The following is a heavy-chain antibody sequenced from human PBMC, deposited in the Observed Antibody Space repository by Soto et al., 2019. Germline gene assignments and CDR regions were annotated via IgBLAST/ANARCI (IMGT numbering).Heavy chain of an antibody. J-gene: IGHJ5*02. CDR2: ISSSSSYT. D-gene: IGHD6-13*01. Sequence: QVQLVESGGGLVKPGGSLRLSCAASGFTFSDYYMSWIRQAPGKGLEWVSYISSSSSYTNYADSVKGRFTISRDNAKNSLYLQMNSLRAEDTAVYYCARDHAIDPIAAAGTGWFDPWGQGTLVTVSS. CDR3: ARDHAIDPIAAAGTGWFDP. V-gene: IGHV3-11*06. CDR1: GFTFSDYY.